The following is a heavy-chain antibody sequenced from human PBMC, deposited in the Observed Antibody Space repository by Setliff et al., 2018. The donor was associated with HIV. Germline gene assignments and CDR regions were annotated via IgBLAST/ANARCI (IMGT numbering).Heavy chain of an antibody. J-gene: IGHJ4*02. CDR2: IGGSGGST. CDR1: RFTFSRYA. D-gene: IGHD3-22*01. Sequence: PGGSLRLSCVASRFTFSRYAMSWVRQAPGKGLEWVSAIGGSGGSTYYADSMKGRFTVSRENPKNTLYLQMNSLRAEDTAVYYCARIERVLQFLQWNYDSSGYPYYFDYWGQGTLVTVSS. CDR3: ARIERVLQFLQWNYDSSGYPYYFDY. V-gene: IGHV3-23*01.